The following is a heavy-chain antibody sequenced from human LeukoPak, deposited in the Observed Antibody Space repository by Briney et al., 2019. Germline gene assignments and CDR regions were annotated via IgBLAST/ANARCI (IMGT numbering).Heavy chain of an antibody. D-gene: IGHD2-8*01. V-gene: IGHV3-33*01. CDR3: ARDEGMLGYSYYGMDV. J-gene: IGHJ6*02. CDR1: GFTFSSYG. CDR2: IWYDGSNK. Sequence: GGSLRLSCAASGFTFSSYGMHWVRQAPGKGLEWVAVIWYDGSNKYYGDTEKGRFTISRDNSKNTLYLQMNSLRAEDTAVYYCARDEGMLGYSYYGMDVWGQGTTVAVSS.